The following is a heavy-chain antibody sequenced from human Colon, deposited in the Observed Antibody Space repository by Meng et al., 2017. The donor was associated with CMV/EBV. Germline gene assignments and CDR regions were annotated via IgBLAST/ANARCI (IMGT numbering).Heavy chain of an antibody. J-gene: IGHJ4*02. CDR3: ARHSLTILTD. CDR1: GFSLTTTGAG. D-gene: IGHD2-8*02. V-gene: IGHV2-5*02. Sequence: ITFKESGPARVKPTQTLTLTCTFSGFSLTTTGAGVAWVRQPPGKAPELLALIHWDDDKRYSPSLKNRLNITKDTSKNQVVFSMTDLDPADTGTFYCARHSLTILTDWGQGALVTVSS. CDR2: IHWDDDK.